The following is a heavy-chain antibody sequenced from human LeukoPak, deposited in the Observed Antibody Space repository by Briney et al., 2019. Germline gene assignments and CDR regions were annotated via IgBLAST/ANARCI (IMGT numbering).Heavy chain of an antibody. D-gene: IGHD6-19*01. V-gene: IGHV4-59*01. Sequence: SETLSLTCTVSGGSISSYYWSWIRQPPGKGLEWIGYIYYSGSTNYNPSLKSRVTISVDTSKNQFSLKLSSVTAADTAVYYCAVGIYSSGPGYYYYGMDVWGQGTTVTVSS. CDR3: AVGIYSSGPGYYYYGMDV. CDR2: IYYSGST. J-gene: IGHJ6*02. CDR1: GGSISSYY.